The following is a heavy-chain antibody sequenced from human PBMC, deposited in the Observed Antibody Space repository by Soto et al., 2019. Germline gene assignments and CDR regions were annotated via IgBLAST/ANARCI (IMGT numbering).Heavy chain of an antibody. Sequence: QVQLVESGGGLVQPGRSLRLSCAPSGFTFSNYGMHWVRQAPGKGLEWVAVVWYDGSNKYYADSVKGRFTISRDNSKNMLYLQMNSLRAEDTAVYYCATAEYGSGSYYGPAYWGQGTLVTVSS. V-gene: IGHV3-33*01. J-gene: IGHJ4*02. CDR3: ATAEYGSGSYYGPAY. CDR2: VWYDGSNK. D-gene: IGHD3-10*01. CDR1: GFTFSNYG.